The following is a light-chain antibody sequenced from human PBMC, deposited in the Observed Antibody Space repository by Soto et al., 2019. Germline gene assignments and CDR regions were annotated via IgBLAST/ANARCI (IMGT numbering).Light chain of an antibody. Sequence: QTVVTQEPSLTVSPGGTVTLTCGSSTGAVTSTHYPYWFQQRPGQAPRPLIYDTSNKQSWTPARFSGSLLGGKAALTLSGAESEDEGEDYCLLSHNGPVVFGGGTKVTVL. V-gene: IGLV7-46*01. CDR2: DTS. CDR3: LLSHNGPVV. CDR1: TGAVTSTHY. J-gene: IGLJ2*01.